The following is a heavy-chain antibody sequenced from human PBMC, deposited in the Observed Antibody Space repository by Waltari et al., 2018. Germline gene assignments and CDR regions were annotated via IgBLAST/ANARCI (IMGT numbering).Heavy chain of an antibody. D-gene: IGHD2-15*01. CDR3: ARDSGGGRDYYYMDV. Sequence: QVQLVESGGGVVQPGRSLRLSCAASGFNFSSYAMHWVRQAPGKGLEWVAVISYDGSNKYYADSVKGRFTISRDNSKNTLYLQMNSLRAEDTAVYYCARDSGGGRDYYYMDVWGKGTTVTVSS. V-gene: IGHV3-30-3*01. CDR1: GFNFSSYA. J-gene: IGHJ6*03. CDR2: ISYDGSNK.